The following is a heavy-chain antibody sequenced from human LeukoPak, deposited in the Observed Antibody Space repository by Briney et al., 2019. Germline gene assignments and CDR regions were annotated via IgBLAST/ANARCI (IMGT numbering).Heavy chain of an antibody. CDR3: AREGGSGSYLDNWFDP. J-gene: IGHJ5*02. V-gene: IGHV1-18*01. D-gene: IGHD1-26*01. CDR2: ISAYNGNT. Sequence: ASVKVSCKGSGYTFTSYGISWVRQAPGQGLEWMGWISAYNGNTNYAQKLQGRVTMTTDTSTSTAYMELRSLRSEDTAVYFCAREGGSGSYLDNWFDPWGQGTLVTVSS. CDR1: GYTFTSYG.